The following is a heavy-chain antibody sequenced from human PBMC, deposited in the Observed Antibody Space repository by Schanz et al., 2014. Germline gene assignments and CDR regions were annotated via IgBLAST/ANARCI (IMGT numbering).Heavy chain of an antibody. CDR2: ISGSGGDSV. CDR1: GFIFSAYT. V-gene: IGHV3-23*01. Sequence: EVQLLESGGGVVRPGESLRLSCAASGFIFSAYTMNWVRQAPGKGLEWLSHISGSGGDSVDYADSVKGRFTISRDNSKNTLYLQMKSLRVEDTAVYYCVKDPDKYNWNDVEGMDVWGPGTTVTVSS. CDR3: VKDPDKYNWNDVEGMDV. J-gene: IGHJ6*01. D-gene: IGHD1-1*01.